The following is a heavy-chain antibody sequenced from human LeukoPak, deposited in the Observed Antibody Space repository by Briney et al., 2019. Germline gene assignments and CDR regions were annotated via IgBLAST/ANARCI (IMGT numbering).Heavy chain of an antibody. J-gene: IGHJ6*03. CDR2: ISSSSSTI. V-gene: IGHV3-48*01. D-gene: IGHD3-10*01. CDR3: ARDSVLLWFGELLDYYYYMDV. Sequence: GGSLRLSCAASGFTFSSYSMNWVRQAPGKGLEWVSYISSSSSTIYYADSVKGRFTISRDNAKNSLYLQMNSLRAEDTAAYYCARDSVLLWFGELLDYYYYMDVWGKGTTVTVSS. CDR1: GFTFSSYS.